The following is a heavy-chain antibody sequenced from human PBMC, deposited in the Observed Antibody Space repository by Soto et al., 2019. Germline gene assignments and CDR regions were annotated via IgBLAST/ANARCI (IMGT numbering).Heavy chain of an antibody. D-gene: IGHD6-13*01. CDR3: TRGRGTSGWYADY. V-gene: IGHV3-49*04. Sequence: GGSLRLSCSASGFVFGDYAVTWVRQAPGKGLEWVGVVRSETYGGSTEYAASVKGRFRISRDDSESIAYLQMTNLKTEDTAVYYCTRGRGTSGWYADYWGKGIRVTVSS. CDR2: VRSETYGGST. J-gene: IGHJ4*02. CDR1: GFVFGDYA.